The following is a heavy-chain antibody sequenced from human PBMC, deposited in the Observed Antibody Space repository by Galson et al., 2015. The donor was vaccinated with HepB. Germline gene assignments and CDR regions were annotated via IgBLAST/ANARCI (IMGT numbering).Heavy chain of an antibody. J-gene: IGHJ4*02. Sequence: SLRLSCAASGFTFSSYAMHWVRQAPGKGLEWVAVISYDGSNKYYADSVKGRFTISRDNSKNTLYLQMNSLRAEDTAVYYCARDESPGSVVYSNFDYWGQGTLVTVSS. CDR2: ISYDGSNK. CDR1: GFTFSSYA. CDR3: ARDESPGSVVYSNFDY. V-gene: IGHV3-30-3*01. D-gene: IGHD2-8*02.